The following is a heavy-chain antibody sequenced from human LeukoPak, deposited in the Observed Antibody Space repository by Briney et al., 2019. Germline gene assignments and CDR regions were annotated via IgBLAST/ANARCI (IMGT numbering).Heavy chain of an antibody. V-gene: IGHV3-21*01. CDR1: GFTFSSYS. CDR3: ASSSSSWYNWFDP. D-gene: IGHD6-13*01. CDR2: ISSSSSYI. J-gene: IGHJ5*02. Sequence: GGSLRLSCAASGFTFSSYSMNWVRQAPGKGLEWVSSISSSSSYISYADSVKGRFTISRDNAKNSLYLQMNSLRAEDTAVYYCASSSSSWYNWFDPWGQGTLVTVSS.